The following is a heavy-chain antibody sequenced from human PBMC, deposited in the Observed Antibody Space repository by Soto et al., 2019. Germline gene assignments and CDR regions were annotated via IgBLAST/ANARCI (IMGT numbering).Heavy chain of an antibody. J-gene: IGHJ4*02. V-gene: IGHV3-23*01. CDR2: ISGSGGST. CDR3: AKIAVAGPVRSSYFDY. Sequence: GWSLRLSCAASGFTFSSYAMSWVRQAPGKGLEWVSAISGSGGSTYYADSVKGRFTISRDHSKNTLCLQMNSLRAEDTAVYYCAKIAVAGPVRSSYFDYWGQGTLVTVSS. CDR1: GFTFSSYA. D-gene: IGHD6-19*01.